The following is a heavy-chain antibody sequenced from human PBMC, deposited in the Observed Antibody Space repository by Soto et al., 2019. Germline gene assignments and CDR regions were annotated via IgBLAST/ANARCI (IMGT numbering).Heavy chain of an antibody. Sequence: QVQLVQSGAELKKPGASVNISCTASGFTFSDNLINWVRQVPGQGLEWMGWLNPDTGNTRYSETCQGRVTISSHPYASIAYLELSGLENEDTALYFCARDIQSVGPRANDAFDVWGQGTMVTVSS. J-gene: IGHJ3*01. CDR2: LNPDTGNT. CDR1: GFTFSDNL. D-gene: IGHD5-18*01. V-gene: IGHV1-3*01. CDR3: ARDIQSVGPRANDAFDV.